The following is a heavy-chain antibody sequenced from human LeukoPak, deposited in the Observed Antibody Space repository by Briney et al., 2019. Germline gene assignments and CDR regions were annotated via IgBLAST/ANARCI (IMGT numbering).Heavy chain of an antibody. Sequence: GSLRLSCAASGFTFSGSAIHWVRPASGKGLEWVGRIRDKANSYATAYIASVKGRFTISRDDSKNTAYLQMSSLKTEDTAVYYCTRWDCTTTGCYPFDYWGQGTLVTVSS. J-gene: IGHJ4*02. CDR3: TRWDCTTTGCYPFDY. CDR2: IRDKANSYAT. V-gene: IGHV3-73*01. CDR1: GFTFSGSA. D-gene: IGHD2-2*01.